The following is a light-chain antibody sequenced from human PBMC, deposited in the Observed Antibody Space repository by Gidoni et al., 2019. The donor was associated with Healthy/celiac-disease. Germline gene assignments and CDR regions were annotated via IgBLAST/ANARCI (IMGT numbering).Light chain of an antibody. CDR3: LQHNSYPWT. CDR1: HGISNY. CDR2: AAS. V-gene: IGKV1-17*03. J-gene: IGKJ1*01. Sequence: YMTHSPSAMSAPVGDRVTITCRASHGISNYLAWFQQKPGKVPKRLIYAASSLQSGVPARFSGSGSGTEFTLTISSLQSEDFATYYCLQHNSYPWTFGQXTKVEIK.